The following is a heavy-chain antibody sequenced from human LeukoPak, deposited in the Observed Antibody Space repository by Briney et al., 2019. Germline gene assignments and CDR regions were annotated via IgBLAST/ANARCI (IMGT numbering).Heavy chain of an antibody. Sequence: PSETLSLTCTVSGGSISSGGYYWSWIRQHPGKGLEWIGYIYYSGSTYYNPSLKSRVTISVDTSKNQFSLKLSSVTAADTAVYYCARGVSSWYKFAPWGQGTLVTVSS. J-gene: IGHJ5*02. CDR3: ARGVSSWYKFAP. CDR2: IYYSGST. V-gene: IGHV4-31*03. CDR1: GGSISSGGYY. D-gene: IGHD2-2*02.